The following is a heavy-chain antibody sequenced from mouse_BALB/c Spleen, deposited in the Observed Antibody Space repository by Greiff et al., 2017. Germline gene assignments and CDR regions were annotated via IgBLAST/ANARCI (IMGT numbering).Heavy chain of an antibody. Sequence: VQLQQPGAELVKPGASVKLSCKASGYTFTSYWMHWVKQRPGQGLEWIGEINPSNGRTNYNEKFKSKATLTVDKSSSTAYMQLSSLTSEDSAVYDCAGSRYYGLDNYAMDYWGQGTSVTVSS. D-gene: IGHD1-2*01. CDR2: INPSNGRT. V-gene: IGHV1S81*02. J-gene: IGHJ4*01. CDR3: AGSRYYGLDNYAMDY. CDR1: GYTFTSYW.